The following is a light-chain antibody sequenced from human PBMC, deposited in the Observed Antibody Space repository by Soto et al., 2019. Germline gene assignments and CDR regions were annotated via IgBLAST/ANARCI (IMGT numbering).Light chain of an antibody. J-gene: IGKJ3*01. CDR1: QSISSY. V-gene: IGKV1-39*01. CDR3: QQSYSTPF. CDR2: AAS. Sequence: DIQMTQSPSSLSASVGDRVTITCQASQSISSYLNWYQQKPGKAPKLLIYAASSLQSGVPSRFSGSGSGTDFTLTISSLQPEDFATYYCQQSYSTPFFGPGTKVDIK.